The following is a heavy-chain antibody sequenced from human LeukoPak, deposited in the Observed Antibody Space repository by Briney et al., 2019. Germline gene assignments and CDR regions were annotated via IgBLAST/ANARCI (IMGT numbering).Heavy chain of an antibody. CDR3: ATDRTGDNWFDP. J-gene: IGHJ5*02. D-gene: IGHD3/OR15-3a*01. V-gene: IGHV4-59*01. Sequence: SETLSLTCTVSGDSISSYYWSWIRQPPGKGLEWIGYVYYSGSTNYNPSLKSRVTMSVDTSKNPFSLRLSSVTAADTAVYYCATDRTGDNWFDPWGQGTLVTVSS. CDR2: VYYSGST. CDR1: GDSISSYY.